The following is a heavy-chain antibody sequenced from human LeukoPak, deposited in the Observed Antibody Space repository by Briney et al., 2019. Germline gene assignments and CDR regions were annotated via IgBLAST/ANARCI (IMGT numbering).Heavy chain of an antibody. Sequence: GGSLRLSCAASGFTFSTYAMGWVRQAPGKGLEWVSTISTSGTTTFYADSVKGRLTISRDNSKNTLYLQMTSLRAEEPAVYYCAKRRLQDQPHYDFGGQGTLVTVSS. CDR3: AKRRLQDQPHYDF. CDR2: ISTSGTTT. J-gene: IGHJ4*02. D-gene: IGHD3-3*01. V-gene: IGHV3-23*01. CDR1: GFTFSTYA.